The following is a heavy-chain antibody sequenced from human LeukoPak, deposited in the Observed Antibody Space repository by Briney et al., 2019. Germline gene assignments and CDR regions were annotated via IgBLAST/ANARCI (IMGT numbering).Heavy chain of an antibody. D-gene: IGHD1-1*01. Sequence: GSLRLSCAASGFTFSNSWMTWVRQAPGKGLEWVANIKEDGSVKNYVDSVKGRFTISRDNAKYSLYLQVNSLRAEDTAVYYCARDRGYFAFDYWGQGTLVTVSS. CDR2: IKEDGSVK. CDR3: ARDRGYFAFDY. V-gene: IGHV3-7*01. CDR1: GFTFSNSW. J-gene: IGHJ4*02.